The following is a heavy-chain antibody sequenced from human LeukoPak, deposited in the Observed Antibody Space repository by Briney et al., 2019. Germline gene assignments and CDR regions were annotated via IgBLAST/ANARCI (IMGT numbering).Heavy chain of an antibody. V-gene: IGHV3-30*18. J-gene: IGHJ6*02. D-gene: IGHD3-10*01. CDR1: GFTSSSCG. CDR3: AKDQDARWYYGSGSYSSNMDV. Sequence: GSLRLSCAASGFTSSSCGMHWVRQAPGKGLEWVAVISYDGSNKYYADSVKGRFTISRDNSKNTLYLQMNSLRAEDTAVYYCAKDQDARWYYGSGSYSSNMDVWGQGTTVTVSS. CDR2: ISYDGSNK.